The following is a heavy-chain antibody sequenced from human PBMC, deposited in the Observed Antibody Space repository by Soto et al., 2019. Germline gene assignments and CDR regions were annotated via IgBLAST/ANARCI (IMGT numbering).Heavy chain of an antibody. D-gene: IGHD3-16*01. CDR1: GFTFSSYA. Sequence: EVQLLESGGGLVQPGGSLRLSCAASGFTFSSYAMSWVRQAPGKGLEWVSAISGSGGSTYYADSVKGRFTISRDSSKNTLYLQMNSLRAEDTAVYYCAKPGDDYVWESDYFDYWGQGTLVTVSS. CDR2: ISGSGGST. CDR3: AKPGDDYVWESDYFDY. J-gene: IGHJ4*02. V-gene: IGHV3-23*01.